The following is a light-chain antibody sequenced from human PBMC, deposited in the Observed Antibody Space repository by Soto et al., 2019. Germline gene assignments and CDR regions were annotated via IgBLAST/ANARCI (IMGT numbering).Light chain of an antibody. J-gene: IGKJ1*01. Sequence: IQLTQSPSSLSPSVGDRVSITCRASQDIRSALGWYKQNPGKVPKLLFYAASTLQSGVPSRFSGSRSGTDFALTISSLQPEDFATYYCLLDFSYFWAFGQGTKVDI. CDR1: QDIRSA. V-gene: IGKV1-6*01. CDR2: AAS. CDR3: LLDFSYFWA.